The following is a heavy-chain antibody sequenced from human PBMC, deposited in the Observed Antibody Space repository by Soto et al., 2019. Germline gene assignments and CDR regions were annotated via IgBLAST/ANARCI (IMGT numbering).Heavy chain of an antibody. CDR1: GYTFTGYY. Sequence: GASVKVSCKASGYTFTGYYMHWVRQAPGQGLEWMGWINPNSGGTNYAQKFQGWVTMTRDTSISTAYMELSRLRSDDTAVYYCAREVFDALNDYGDSDPRYWYFDLWGRGTLVTVSS. CDR2: INPNSGGT. J-gene: IGHJ2*01. D-gene: IGHD4-17*01. V-gene: IGHV1-2*04. CDR3: AREVFDALNDYGDSDPRYWYFDL.